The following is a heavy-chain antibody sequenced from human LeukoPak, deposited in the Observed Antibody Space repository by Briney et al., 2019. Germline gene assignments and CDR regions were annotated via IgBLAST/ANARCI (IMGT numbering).Heavy chain of an antibody. Sequence: QTGGSLRLSCAASGFTFSSYAMSWVRQAPGKGLEWVSVIYSGGSTYYADSVKGRFTISRDNSKNTLYLQMNSLRAEDTAVYYCASSTESSNAFDIWGQGTMVTVSS. D-gene: IGHD1-26*01. CDR2: IYSGGST. CDR3: ASSTESSNAFDI. CDR1: GFTFSSYA. J-gene: IGHJ3*02. V-gene: IGHV3-66*01.